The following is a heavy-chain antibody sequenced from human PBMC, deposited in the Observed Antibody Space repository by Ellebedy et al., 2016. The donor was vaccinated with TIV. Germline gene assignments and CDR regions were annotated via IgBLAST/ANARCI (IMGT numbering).Heavy chain of an antibody. D-gene: IGHD4-17*01. Sequence: MPSETLSLTCTVSGGSVSSSIYYWSWIRQPPGKGLEWIGYIYYSGSTNYNPSLKSRVTISVDTSKNQFSLKLSSVTAADTAVYYCARDSAEMTTTGMDVWGQGTTVTVSS. CDR1: GGSVSSSIYY. V-gene: IGHV4-61*01. J-gene: IGHJ6*02. CDR3: ARDSAEMTTTGMDV. CDR2: IYYSGST.